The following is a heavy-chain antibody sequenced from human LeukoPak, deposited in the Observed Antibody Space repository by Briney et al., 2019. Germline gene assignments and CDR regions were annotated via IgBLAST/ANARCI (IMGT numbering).Heavy chain of an antibody. V-gene: IGHV1-69*01. J-gene: IGHJ5*02. Sequence: ASVKVSCKASGGTFSSYAISWVRQAPGQGLEWMGGIIPIFGTANYAQKFQGRVTITADEPTSTAYMELSSLRSEDTAVYYCARDYPNWFDPWGQGTLVTVSS. CDR1: GGTFSSYA. CDR3: ARDYPNWFDP. CDR2: IIPIFGTA.